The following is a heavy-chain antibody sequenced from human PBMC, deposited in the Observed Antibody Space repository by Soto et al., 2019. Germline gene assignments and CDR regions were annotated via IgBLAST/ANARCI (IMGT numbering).Heavy chain of an antibody. Sequence: SETLSLTCTVSGGSISSGDYYWSWIRQPPGKGLEWIGYIYYSGSTYYNPSLKSRVTISVDTSKNQFSLKLSSVTAADTAVYYCARRLKQQLARYYYYYYGMDVWGQGTTVTVSS. V-gene: IGHV4-30-4*01. CDR3: ARRLKQQLARYYYYYYGMDV. CDR2: IYYSGST. D-gene: IGHD6-13*01. J-gene: IGHJ6*02. CDR1: GGSISSGDYY.